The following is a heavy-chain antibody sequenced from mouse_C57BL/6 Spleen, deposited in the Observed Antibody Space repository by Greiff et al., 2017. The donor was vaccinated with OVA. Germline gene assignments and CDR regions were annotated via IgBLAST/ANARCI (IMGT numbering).Heavy chain of an antibody. J-gene: IGHJ2*01. CDR2: IRHKANNPAT. Sequence: EVQLVESGGGLVQPVGSMKLSCAASGFTFSDAWMDWVRQSPEQGLEWVAEIRHKANNPATYYAVSVTGRLTISRDDSRISVYLQMNSLRAEDTGIYCCTTGTSDYWGQGTTLTVSS. CDR1: GFTFSDAW. V-gene: IGHV6-6*01. CDR3: TTGTSDY. D-gene: IGHD4-1*01.